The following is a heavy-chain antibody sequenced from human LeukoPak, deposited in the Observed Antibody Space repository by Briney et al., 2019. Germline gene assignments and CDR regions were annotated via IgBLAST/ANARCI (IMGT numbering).Heavy chain of an antibody. CDR2: MFHSGSA. J-gene: IGHJ4*02. Sequence: PSETLSLTCTVSSGSISSYYWNWIRQPPGKGLEWIGYMFHSGSANYNPSLKSRVTISVDTSKNQFSLKLTSVTTADTAVYYCASGGGDRYFDYWGQGTLVTVSS. V-gene: IGHV4-59*01. D-gene: IGHD3-16*01. CDR3: ASGGGDRYFDY. CDR1: SGSISSYY.